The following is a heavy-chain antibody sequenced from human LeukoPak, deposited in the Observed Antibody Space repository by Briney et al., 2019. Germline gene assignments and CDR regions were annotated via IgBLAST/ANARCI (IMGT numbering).Heavy chain of an antibody. Sequence: ASVKVSCKASGGTFSSYAISWVRQAPGQGLEWMGGIIPIFGTANYAQKFQGRVTITADESTSTAYMELSRLRSDDTAVYYCARTIRRTAMVPYYFDYWGQGTLVTVSS. CDR2: IIPIFGTA. V-gene: IGHV1-69*13. J-gene: IGHJ4*02. CDR3: ARTIRRTAMVPYYFDY. D-gene: IGHD5-18*01. CDR1: GGTFSSYA.